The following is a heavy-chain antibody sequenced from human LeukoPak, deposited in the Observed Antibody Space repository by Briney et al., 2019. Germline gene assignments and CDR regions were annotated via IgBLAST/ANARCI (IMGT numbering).Heavy chain of an antibody. Sequence: SQTLSLTCTVSGGSISSGGYYWSWIRQHPGKGLEWIGYIYYSGSTYYNPSLKSRVTISVDTSKNQFSLKLSSVTAADTAVYYCARVKVRGVFNWFDPWGQGTLVTVSS. CDR1: GGSISSGGYY. J-gene: IGHJ5*02. D-gene: IGHD3-10*01. V-gene: IGHV4-31*03. CDR3: ARVKVRGVFNWFDP. CDR2: IYYSGST.